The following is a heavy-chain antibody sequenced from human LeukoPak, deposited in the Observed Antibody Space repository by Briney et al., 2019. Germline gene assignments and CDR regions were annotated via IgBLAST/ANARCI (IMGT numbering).Heavy chain of an antibody. D-gene: IGHD4-17*01. V-gene: IGHV1-18*04. J-gene: IGHJ4*02. CDR2: ISAYNGNT. CDR1: GYTFTSYC. Sequence: ASVKVSCKASGYTFTSYCIRWVRQAPGQGLEWMGWISAYNGNTNYAQKLQGRVTMTTDTSTSTAYMELMRLRSDDTAVYYCARASLAIELTTVTSPPDYWGQGTLVTVSS. CDR3: ARASLAIELTTVTSPPDY.